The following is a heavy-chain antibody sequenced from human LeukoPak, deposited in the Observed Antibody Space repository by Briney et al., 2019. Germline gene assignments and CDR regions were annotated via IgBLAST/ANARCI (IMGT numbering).Heavy chain of an antibody. CDR3: ARASKGIAVAGTRYYFDY. Sequence: SETLSLTCTVSGGSISSSSYYWGWIRQPPGKGLEWIGSIYYSGSTYYNPSLKSRVTISVDTSKNQFSLKLSSVTAADTAVYYCARASKGIAVAGTRYYFDYWGQGTLVTVSS. D-gene: IGHD6-19*01. V-gene: IGHV4-39*07. CDR2: IYYSGST. CDR1: GGSISSSSYY. J-gene: IGHJ4*02.